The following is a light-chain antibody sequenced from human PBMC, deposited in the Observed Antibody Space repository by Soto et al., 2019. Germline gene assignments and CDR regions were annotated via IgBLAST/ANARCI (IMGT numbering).Light chain of an antibody. CDR1: QSISNY. CDR2: AAS. V-gene: IGKV1-39*01. Sequence: DIQMTQSPSSLSASVGDKITITCRASQSISNYLNWYQQKPGKAPKLLIYAASTLQSGVPSRFSGSGSGTDFTLTISSLQTEDLATDYCQQSYKTPLIFGGGSKVQIK. J-gene: IGKJ4*01. CDR3: QQSYKTPLI.